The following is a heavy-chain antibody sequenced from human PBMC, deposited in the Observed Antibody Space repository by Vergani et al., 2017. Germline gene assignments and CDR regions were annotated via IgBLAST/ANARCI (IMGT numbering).Heavy chain of an antibody. V-gene: IGHV1-69*01. CDR2: IIPIFGTA. Sequence: QVQLVQSGAEVKKPGSSVKVSCKASGGTFSSYAISWVRQAPGQGLEWMGGIIPIFGTANYAQNFQGRVTITADESTSTAYLELSSLRSEDTAVYYCAEGGVYYDILTGYSRPAYXFDYWGQGTLVTVSS. J-gene: IGHJ4*02. D-gene: IGHD3-9*01. CDR3: AEGGVYYDILTGYSRPAYXFDY. CDR1: GGTFSSYA.